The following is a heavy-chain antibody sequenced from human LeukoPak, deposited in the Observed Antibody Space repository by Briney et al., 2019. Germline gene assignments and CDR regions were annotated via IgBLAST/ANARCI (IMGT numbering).Heavy chain of an antibody. CDR2: ISYIGRT. CDR1: DDSFSSHY. D-gene: IGHD6-19*01. J-gene: IGHJ4*02. CDR3: AKSGSVAGTPFGF. Sequence: SETLSLTCAVSDDSFSSHYWTWIRQPPGKGLEWIGYISYIGRTNYNPSLKSRVTISIDTSKNQFSLKLISVTAADTAVYYCAKSGSVAGTPFGFWGQGALVTVSS. V-gene: IGHV4-59*11.